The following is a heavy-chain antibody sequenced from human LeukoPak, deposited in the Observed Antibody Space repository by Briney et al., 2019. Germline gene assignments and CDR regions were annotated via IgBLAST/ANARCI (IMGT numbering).Heavy chain of an antibody. CDR1: GYSFTSYW. CDR3: ARVGSTGTSSFSMDV. CDR2: IYPGDSDT. Sequence: GESLKISCKGSGYSFTSYWISWVRQMPGKGLEWMGIIYPGDSDTRYSPSFQGQVTISADKSISTANLQWSSLKASDTAMYYCARVGSTGTSSFSMDVWGQGTTVTVSS. V-gene: IGHV5-51*01. D-gene: IGHD2-8*02. J-gene: IGHJ6*02.